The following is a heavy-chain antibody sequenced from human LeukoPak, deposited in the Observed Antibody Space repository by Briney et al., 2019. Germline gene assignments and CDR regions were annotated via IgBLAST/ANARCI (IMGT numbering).Heavy chain of an antibody. V-gene: IGHV3-23*01. Sequence: GGSLRLSCAAFGFTVSANYTSRVRQAPGKGLEWVSAISGSGGSTYYADSVKGRFTISRDNSKNTLYLQMNSLRAEDTAVYYCAKTIAVAGASEIDYWGQGTLVTVSS. CDR3: AKTIAVAGASEIDY. CDR2: ISGSGGST. J-gene: IGHJ4*02. CDR1: GFTVSANY. D-gene: IGHD6-19*01.